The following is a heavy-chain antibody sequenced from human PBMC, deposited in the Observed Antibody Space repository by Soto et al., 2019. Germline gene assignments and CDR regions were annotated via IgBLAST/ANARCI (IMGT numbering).Heavy chain of an antibody. Sequence: SETLSLTCTVSGDSIISRVFYLAWVRQPPGKGLEWIGSIFYLGSSYYNPSLKSRVTMSVDTSKNQFSLRLRSVTAADTALYFCARHSLALRKNNWFDPWGQGIMVTVSS. CDR1: GDSIISRVFY. CDR3: ARHSLALRKNNWFDP. D-gene: IGHD3-3*02. CDR2: IFYLGSS. V-gene: IGHV4-39*01. J-gene: IGHJ5*02.